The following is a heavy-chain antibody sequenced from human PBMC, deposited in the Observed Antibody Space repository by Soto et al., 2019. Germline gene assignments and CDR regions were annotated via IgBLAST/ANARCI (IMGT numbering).Heavy chain of an antibody. CDR2: SSNSGTFA. Sequence: PGGSLRLSCAASGFTFNEYYMSWIRQAPGKGLEWISYSSNSGTFARYADSVKGRFSISRDNAKNSLYLQINSLRGDDTAIYYCAANYYAYGLDVWGQGTTVTVSS. CDR3: AANYYAYGLDV. CDR1: GFTFNEYY. D-gene: IGHD3-10*01. V-gene: IGHV3-11*06. J-gene: IGHJ6*02.